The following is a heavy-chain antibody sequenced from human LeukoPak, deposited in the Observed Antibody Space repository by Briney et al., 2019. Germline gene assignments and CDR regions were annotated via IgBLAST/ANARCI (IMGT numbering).Heavy chain of an antibody. D-gene: IGHD2-15*01. V-gene: IGHV3-7*01. CDR2: IKQDGSEK. Sequence: GGSLRLSCEASEFIFSSYWMNWVRQAPGKGLEWVANIKQDGSEKEYVDSVKGRFTISRDNAKNSLYLQMNSLRAEDTAVYYCAREGYCSGGSCYLDWGQGTLVTVSS. CDR3: AREGYCSGGSCYLD. CDR1: EFIFSSYW. J-gene: IGHJ4*02.